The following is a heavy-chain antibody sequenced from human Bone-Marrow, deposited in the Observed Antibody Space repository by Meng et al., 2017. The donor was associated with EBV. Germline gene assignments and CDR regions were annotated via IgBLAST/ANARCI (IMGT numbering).Heavy chain of an antibody. Sequence: QVQLVQSGAEVKKPGASVKVSCTASGGTFNTYAINWVRQAPGQGLEWMGGIIPIFGTANYAQKFQGRVTITADESTSTAYMELSSLRSEDTAVYYCAREWGSRDSSGYWAFDYWGQGTLVTVSS. CDR2: IIPIFGTA. CDR1: GGTFNTYA. D-gene: IGHD3-22*01. CDR3: AREWGSRDSSGYWAFDY. J-gene: IGHJ4*02. V-gene: IGHV1-69*01.